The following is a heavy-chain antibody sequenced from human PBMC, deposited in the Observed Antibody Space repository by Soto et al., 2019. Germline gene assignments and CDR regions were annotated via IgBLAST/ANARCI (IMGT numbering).Heavy chain of an antibody. CDR1: GGSINSYW. J-gene: IGHJ4*02. V-gene: IGHV4-4*07. D-gene: IGHD3-10*01. Sequence: NPSETLSLTCSVSGGSINSYWWSWIRQPAGKGLEWIGRVYSSGTTDYNPSLNSRATLSVETSKNQFSLKLSSVTAADTAVYYCARDIGSYAYGEGYWGQGTLVTVSS. CDR3: ARDIGSYAYGEGY. CDR2: VYSSGTT.